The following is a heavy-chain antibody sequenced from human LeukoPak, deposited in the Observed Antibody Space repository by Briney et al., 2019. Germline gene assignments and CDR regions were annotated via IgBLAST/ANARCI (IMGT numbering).Heavy chain of an antibody. J-gene: IGHJ4*02. CDR2: INYSGNT. CDR3: AGWGYFDNSGYFVAEY. D-gene: IGHD3-22*01. V-gene: IGHV4-59*01. CDR1: GGSISRYY. Sequence: SETLSLTCLVSGGSISRYYWTWIRQPPGERLEWIGWINYSGNTAYNPSLESRVTMSVDTSKNHVSLRMTSVTAADTATYYCAGWGYFDNSGYFVAEYWGQGALVTVSS.